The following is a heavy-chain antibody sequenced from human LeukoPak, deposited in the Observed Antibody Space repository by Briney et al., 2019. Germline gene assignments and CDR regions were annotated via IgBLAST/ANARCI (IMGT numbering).Heavy chain of an antibody. Sequence: GESLRISCKGSGCSFTSYWISWVRQMPGKGLEWMGIIYPGDSDTRYSPSFQGQVTISADKSISTAYLQWSSLKASDTAMYYCARYRYCSGGNCYGPDYWGQGTLVTVSS. CDR1: GCSFTSYW. J-gene: IGHJ4*02. CDR2: IYPGDSDT. D-gene: IGHD2-15*01. V-gene: IGHV5-51*01. CDR3: ARYRYCSGGNCYGPDY.